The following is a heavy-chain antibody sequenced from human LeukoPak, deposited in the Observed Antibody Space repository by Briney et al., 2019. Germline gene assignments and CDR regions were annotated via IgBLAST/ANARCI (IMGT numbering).Heavy chain of an antibody. Sequence: GGSLRLSCAASGFTFSDYYMSWIRQAPGKGLEWVSYISSSGSTIYYADSVKGRFTIARDNSKNTVYLQMNSLTSEDTAVYYCAKVSGISWGIIDYWGQGTLVTVSS. J-gene: IGHJ4*02. D-gene: IGHD3-16*01. CDR2: ISSSGSTI. V-gene: IGHV3-11*04. CDR3: AKVSGISWGIIDY. CDR1: GFTFSDYY.